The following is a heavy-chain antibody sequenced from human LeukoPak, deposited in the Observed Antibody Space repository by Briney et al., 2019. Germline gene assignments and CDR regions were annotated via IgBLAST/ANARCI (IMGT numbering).Heavy chain of an antibody. CDR1: GGSISSSPYC. CDR3: ARHWKTVTGTDY. D-gene: IGHD4-11*01. CDR2: IDYGGTT. Sequence: SETLSLTCTVSGGSISSSPYCWGWIRQPPGKGLEWIGNIDYGGTTYYNSSLKSRVTISVDRSKNQFSLKLTSVTAADTAVYYCARHWKTVTGTDYWGQGTLVTVSS. J-gene: IGHJ4*02. V-gene: IGHV4-39*01.